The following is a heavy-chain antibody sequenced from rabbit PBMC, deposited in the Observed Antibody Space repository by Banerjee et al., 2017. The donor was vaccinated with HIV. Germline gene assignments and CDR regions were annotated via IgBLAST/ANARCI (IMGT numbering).Heavy chain of an antibody. CDR3: ARDGAGGSYFAL. J-gene: IGHJ4*01. D-gene: IGHD8-1*01. V-gene: IGHV1S8*01. CDR1: GIDLISNA. CDR2: IYPGFGIT. Sequence: ELVESGGGLVQPGESLKVSCKASGIDLISNAMSWVRQAPGKGLEWIGDIYPGFGITNYANWVKGRFTISSDNAQNTVDLQMNSLTAADTATYFCARDGAGGSYFALWGPGTLVTVS.